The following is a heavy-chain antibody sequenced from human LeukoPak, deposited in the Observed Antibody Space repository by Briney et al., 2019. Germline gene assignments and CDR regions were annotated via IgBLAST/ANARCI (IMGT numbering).Heavy chain of an antibody. CDR2: IWYDGSNK. Sequence: GGSLRLSCAASGFTFSSYGMHWVRQAPGKGLEWVAVIWYDGSNKYYADSVKGRFTISRDNSKNTLYLQMNSLTDEDTAGYYCAREGPRKYDSNGYYRWGQGTLVTVSS. CDR3: AREGPRKYDSNGYYR. V-gene: IGHV3-33*01. CDR1: GFTFSSYG. J-gene: IGHJ4*02. D-gene: IGHD3-22*01.